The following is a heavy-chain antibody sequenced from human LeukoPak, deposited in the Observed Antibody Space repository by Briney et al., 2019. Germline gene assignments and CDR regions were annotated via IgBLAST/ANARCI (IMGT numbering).Heavy chain of an antibody. J-gene: IGHJ5*02. CDR3: ARGIKRGP. CDR1: GFTFSSYA. Sequence: TGGSLRLSCAASGFTFSSYAMHWVRQAPGKGLEYVSAISSNGGSTYYANSVKGRFTISRDNSKNTLYLQMGSLRAEDMAVYYCARGIKRGPWGQGTLVTVSS. CDR2: ISSNGGST. D-gene: IGHD3-10*01. V-gene: IGHV3-64*01.